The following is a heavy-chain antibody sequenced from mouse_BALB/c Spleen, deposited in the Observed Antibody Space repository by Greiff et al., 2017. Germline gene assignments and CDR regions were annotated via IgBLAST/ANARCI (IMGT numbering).Heavy chain of an antibody. J-gene: IGHJ1*01. V-gene: IGHV1-55*01. Sequence: VQLQQPGAELVKPGTSVKLSCKASGYTFTSYWINWVQLRPGQGLEWIGDIYPGSGSTNYNEKFKDKATLTVDTSSSTAYMQLSSLASEDSALYYCARATAVVAYYTGYWYLDDWGAGTTVTVSS. CDR3: ARATAVVAYYTGYWYLDD. D-gene: IGHD1-1*01. CDR2: IYPGSGST. CDR1: GYTFTSYW.